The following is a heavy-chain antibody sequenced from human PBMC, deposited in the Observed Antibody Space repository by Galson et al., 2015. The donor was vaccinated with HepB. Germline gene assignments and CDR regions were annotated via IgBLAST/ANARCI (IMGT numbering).Heavy chain of an antibody. CDR3: ARHRVGYCSGGSCHDFDY. J-gene: IGHJ4*02. V-gene: IGHV5-51*01. Sequence: QSGAEVKKPGDSLKISCKGSGYRFTNYWIGWVRQMPGKGLEWMGIIYPGDSETRYSPSFQGQVTISADKSISTVYLQWSSLKASDTAMYYCARHRVGYCSGGSCHDFDYWGQGTLVTVSS. CDR1: GYRFTNYW. CDR2: IYPGDSET. D-gene: IGHD2-15*01.